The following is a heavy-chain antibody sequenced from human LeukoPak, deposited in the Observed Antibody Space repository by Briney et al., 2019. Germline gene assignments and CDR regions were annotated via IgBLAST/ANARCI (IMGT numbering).Heavy chain of an antibody. V-gene: IGHV1-8*01. J-gene: IGHJ6*03. Sequence: GASVKVSCKASGYTFTSYDINWVRHATGQGLEWMGWMNPNSGNTGYAQKFQGRVTMTRNTSISTANMELSSLRSEDTAVYYCARGLTGTTGYYYYYMDVWGKGTPVTVSS. CDR2: MNPNSGNT. CDR3: ARGLTGTTGYYYYYMDV. CDR1: GYTFTSYD. D-gene: IGHD1-7*01.